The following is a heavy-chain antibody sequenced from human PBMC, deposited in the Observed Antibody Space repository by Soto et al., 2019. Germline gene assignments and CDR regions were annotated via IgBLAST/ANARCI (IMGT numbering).Heavy chain of an antibody. J-gene: IGHJ3*02. D-gene: IGHD6-19*01. CDR3: AKTANGWFSAFDI. V-gene: IGHV3-23*01. CDR2: ISGSGGTT. CDR1: GITFSSYA. Sequence: EVQLLESGGGLVQPGGYLRISCAASGITFSSYAMSWVRQAPGKGLEWVSAISGSGGTTYYADSVKGRFTFSRDNSKSTLYLQMNSLRAEDTAVYYCAKTANGWFSAFDIWGQGTMVTVSS.